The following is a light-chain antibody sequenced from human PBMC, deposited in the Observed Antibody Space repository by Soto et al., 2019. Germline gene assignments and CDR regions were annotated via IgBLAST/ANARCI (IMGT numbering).Light chain of an antibody. CDR1: GSDIAVYDF. V-gene: IGLV2-8*01. CDR3: SSFAGDNTLV. CDR2: EVY. J-gene: IGLJ2*01. Sequence: QSALTQPPSASGSPGQSVTISCAGTGSDIAVYDFVSWYQQHPDKAPKLIIYEVYKRPSGVPDRFSASKSGNTASLTVSGLQAEDEADYYCSSFAGDNTLVFGGGTKLTGL.